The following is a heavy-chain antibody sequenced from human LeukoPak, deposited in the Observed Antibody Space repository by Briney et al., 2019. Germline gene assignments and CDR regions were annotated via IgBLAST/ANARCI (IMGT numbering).Heavy chain of an antibody. Sequence: PSETLSLTCGGSGCSISSTNWWTWIPQPPRKGLELIGEGHLDGRTNYNPSLESRLTMSVDLSENHISLKLTSVTAADTAVYYCAREGGFYRPLDYTGQGTLVTVSS. CDR3: AREGGFYRPLDY. CDR2: GHLDGRT. J-gene: IGHJ4*02. V-gene: IGHV4-4*02. D-gene: IGHD3-3*01. CDR1: GCSISSTNW.